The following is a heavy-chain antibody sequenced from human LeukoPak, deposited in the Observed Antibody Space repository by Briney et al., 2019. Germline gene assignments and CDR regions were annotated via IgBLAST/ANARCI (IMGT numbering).Heavy chain of an antibody. D-gene: IGHD2-21*02. CDR3: ARGASCGGDCYPH. J-gene: IGHJ4*02. CDR2: IYTSDST. Sequence: GGSLRLSCEASGFSVRSSYMSWVRQAPGKGLEWVSVIYTSDSTHYADSVKGRFIISRDNSRNTLYLQMNSLRAEDTAVYYCARGASCGGDCYPHWGQGTLVTASS. V-gene: IGHV3-53*01. CDR1: GFSVRSSY.